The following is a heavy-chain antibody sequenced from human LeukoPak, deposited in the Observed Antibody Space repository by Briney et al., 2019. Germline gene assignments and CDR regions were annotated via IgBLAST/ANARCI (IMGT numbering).Heavy chain of an antibody. J-gene: IGHJ4*02. CDR3: ARLALGDVDY. D-gene: IGHD2-21*02. CDR1: GGSIGSSSYY. V-gene: IGHV4-39*01. CDR2: IYYSGST. Sequence: SETLSLTCTVSGGSIGSSSYYWGWIRQPPGKGLEWIGSIYYSGSTYYNPSLKSRVTISVDTSKNQFSLKLSSVTAADTAVYYCARLALGDVDYWGQGTLVTVPS.